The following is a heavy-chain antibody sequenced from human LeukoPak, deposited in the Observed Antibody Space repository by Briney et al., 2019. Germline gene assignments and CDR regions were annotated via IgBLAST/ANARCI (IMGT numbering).Heavy chain of an antibody. V-gene: IGHV1-69*05. CDR2: IIPIFGTV. CDR1: GGTFSSYA. CDR3: ARASEMATIFDY. J-gene: IGHJ4*02. Sequence: ASVKVSCKASGGTFSSYAISWVRQAPGQGLEWMGGIIPIFGTVNYAQKFQGRVTITTDESTSTAYMELSSLRSEDTAVYYCARASEMATIFDYWGQGTLVTVSS. D-gene: IGHD5-24*01.